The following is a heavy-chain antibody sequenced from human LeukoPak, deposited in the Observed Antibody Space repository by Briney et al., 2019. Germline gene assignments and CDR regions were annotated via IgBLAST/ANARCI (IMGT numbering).Heavy chain of an antibody. J-gene: IGHJ5*02. D-gene: IGHD3-10*01. CDR1: GYTFTSYD. CDR2: MNPNSGNT. Sequence: GASVKVSCKASGYTFTSYDISWVRQATGQGLEWMGWMNPNSGNTGYAQKFQGRVTMTRNTSISTAYMELSSLRSEDTAVYYCAKNSGSYYNGFDPWGQGTLVTVSS. V-gene: IGHV1-8*01. CDR3: AKNSGSYYNGFDP.